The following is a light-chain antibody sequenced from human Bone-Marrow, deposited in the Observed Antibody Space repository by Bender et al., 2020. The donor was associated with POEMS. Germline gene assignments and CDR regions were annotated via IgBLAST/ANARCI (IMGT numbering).Light chain of an antibody. Sequence: SYVLTQPPSVSVAPGKTAIITCGGIDIGRKSVYWYQQKSGQAPLLVIYDDNDRPSGIPERFSGSNSGNAATLTIGRVEAGDEAEYHCQVWDSVSDHPVFGGGTKLTVL. CDR1: DIGRKS. J-gene: IGLJ2*01. CDR2: DDN. V-gene: IGLV3-21*03. CDR3: QVWDSVSDHPV.